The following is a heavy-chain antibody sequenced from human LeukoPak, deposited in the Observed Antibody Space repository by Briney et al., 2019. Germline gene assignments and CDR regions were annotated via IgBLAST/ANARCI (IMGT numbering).Heavy chain of an antibody. CDR2: ISAYNGNT. J-gene: IGHJ4*02. CDR1: GYTFTSYG. CDR3: ASTDSSASWYGTGGDY. V-gene: IGHV1-18*01. D-gene: IGHD6-13*01. Sequence: ASVKVSCKASGYTFTSYGISWVRQAPGQGLEWMGWISAYNGNTNYAQKLQGRVTMTTDTSTSTAYMELRSLRSDDTAVYYCASTDSSASWYGTGGDYWGQGTLVTVSS.